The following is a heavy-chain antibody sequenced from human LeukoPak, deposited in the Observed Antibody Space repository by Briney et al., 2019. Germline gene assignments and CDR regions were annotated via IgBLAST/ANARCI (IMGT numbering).Heavy chain of an antibody. J-gene: IGHJ4*02. V-gene: IGHV4-30-4*08. Sequence: SETLSLTCTVSGGSISSGGYYWSWIRQHPGKGLEWIGYIYYSGSTYYNPSLKSRVTISVDTSKNQFSLKLSSVTAADTAVYYCARDPLRETYFDYWGQGTLVTVSS. CDR2: IYYSGST. CDR1: GGSISSGGYY. D-gene: IGHD4-17*01. CDR3: ARDPLRETYFDY.